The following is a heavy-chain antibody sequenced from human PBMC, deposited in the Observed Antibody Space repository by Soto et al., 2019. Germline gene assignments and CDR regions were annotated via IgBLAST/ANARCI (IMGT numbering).Heavy chain of an antibody. Sequence: QLQLQESGPGLVKPSETLSLTCTVSGGSISSSSYYWGWIRQPPGKGREWIGSIYYSGSTYYNPSLKSRVTISVDTSKNQFSLKLSSVTAADTAVYYCASRYSLGYYDRGNYFDYWGQGTLVTVSS. CDR1: GGSISSSSYY. D-gene: IGHD3-22*01. J-gene: IGHJ4*02. V-gene: IGHV4-39*01. CDR2: IYYSGST. CDR3: ASRYSLGYYDRGNYFDY.